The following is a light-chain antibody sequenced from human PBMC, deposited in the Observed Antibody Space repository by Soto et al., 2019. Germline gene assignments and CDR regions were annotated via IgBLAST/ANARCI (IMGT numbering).Light chain of an antibody. V-gene: IGKV3-20*01. CDR1: QRLTSNY. CDR2: GAS. J-gene: IGKJ1*01. CDR3: QQYSSSPGT. Sequence: EIVLTQSPGTLSLSPGERATLSCRASQRLTSNYLAWYQQKPGQAPRLLIDGASSRATGIPDRFSGSGSGTDFTLTISRLEPEDFAVYSCQQYSSSPGTFGQGTKVEIK.